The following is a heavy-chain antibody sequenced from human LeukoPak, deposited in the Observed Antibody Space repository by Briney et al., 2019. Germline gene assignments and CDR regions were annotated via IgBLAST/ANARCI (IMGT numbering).Heavy chain of an antibody. CDR3: ARLPAYCSSTSCYYDY. CDR1: GFTFSSYG. D-gene: IGHD2-2*01. J-gene: IGHJ4*02. V-gene: IGHV3-30*02. Sequence: GGSLRLSCAASGFTFSSYGMHWVRQAPGKGLEWVAFIRYDGSNKYYADSVKGRFTISRDNAKNSLFLQMNSLRAEDTAVYYCARLPAYCSSTSCYYDYWGQGTLVTVS. CDR2: IRYDGSNK.